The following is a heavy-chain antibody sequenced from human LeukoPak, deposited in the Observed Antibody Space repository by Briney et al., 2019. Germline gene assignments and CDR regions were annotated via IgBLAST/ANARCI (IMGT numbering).Heavy chain of an antibody. D-gene: IGHD5-24*01. J-gene: IGHJ6*02. CDR3: XXXAXYHNLDV. Sequence: PGGALRLSCAASGFTIGPYAMYWVRQGPGRGLEWVSVIKADGSGTFYADSVRGRVTTSRDNSKNSLYLQMNSLTSEDTASYYCXXXAXYHNLDVWGQGTTVIVSS. CDR2: IKADGSGT. CDR1: GFTIGPYA. V-gene: IGHV3-43*02.